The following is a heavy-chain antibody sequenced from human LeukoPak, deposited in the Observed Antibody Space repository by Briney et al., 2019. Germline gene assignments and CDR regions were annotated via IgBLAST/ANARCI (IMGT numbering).Heavy chain of an antibody. Sequence: GGSLRLSCAASGFTFSSYAMHWVRQAPGKGLEWVAVISYDGSNKYYADSVKGRFTISRDNSKNTLYLQMNSLRAEDTAVYYCARGGRRIAAAGSYYYYGMDVWGQGTTVTVSS. V-gene: IGHV3-30*04. CDR2: ISYDGSNK. CDR3: ARGGRRIAAAGSYYYYGMDV. J-gene: IGHJ6*02. CDR1: GFTFSSYA. D-gene: IGHD6-13*01.